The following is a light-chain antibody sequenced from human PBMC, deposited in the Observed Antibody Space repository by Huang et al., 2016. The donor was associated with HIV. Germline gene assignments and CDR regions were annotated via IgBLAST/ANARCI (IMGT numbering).Light chain of an antibody. CDR2: DAS. V-gene: IGKV3-11*01. Sequence: DIVLTQSPATLSLSPRERATLSCRASQSVSSYLAWYQQKPGQAPRLLIYDASNRATGTPARLSGSGSGTDFTLTISSIEPEDFAVYYGQQRSNSYTFGQGTKLEIK. CDR3: QQRSNSYT. CDR1: QSVSSY. J-gene: IGKJ2*01.